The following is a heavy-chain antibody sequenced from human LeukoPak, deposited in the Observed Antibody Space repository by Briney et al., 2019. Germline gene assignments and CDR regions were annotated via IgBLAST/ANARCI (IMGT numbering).Heavy chain of an antibody. V-gene: IGHV3-74*01. CDR2: INSDGSST. CDR1: GFTFSSYW. D-gene: IGHD1-1*01. Sequence: GGSLRLSCAASGFTFSSYWMHWVRQAPGKGLVWVSRINSDGSSTSYADSVKGRFTISRDNAKNTLYLQTNSLRAEDTAVYYCASWNYYYYGMDVWGQGTTVTVSS. J-gene: IGHJ6*02. CDR3: ASWNYYYYGMDV.